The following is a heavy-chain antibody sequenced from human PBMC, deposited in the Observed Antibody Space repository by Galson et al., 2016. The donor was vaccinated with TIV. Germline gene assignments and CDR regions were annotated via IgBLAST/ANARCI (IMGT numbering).Heavy chain of an antibody. CDR2: IGTSNGQT. J-gene: IGHJ6*02. D-gene: IGHD5-18*01. CDR1: GYTFTKYG. V-gene: IGHV1-18*01. CDR3: ASDRNTALDTYHQYYGMDV. Sequence: SVKVSCKASGYTFTKYGISWVRQARGQGLEWMGWIGTSNGQTEYAQKFQGRVTMTTDTDTSTVYMELNSLRSGDTAVYYCASDRNTALDTYHQYYGMDVWGQGTTVTVSS.